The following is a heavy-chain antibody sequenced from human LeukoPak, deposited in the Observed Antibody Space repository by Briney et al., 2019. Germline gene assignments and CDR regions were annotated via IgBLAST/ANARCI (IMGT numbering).Heavy chain of an antibody. CDR1: GYTFTSYG. D-gene: IGHD5-18*01. J-gene: IGHJ4*02. CDR3: ALYSYGYSPFDY. Sequence: ASVKVSCKASGYTFTSYGISWVRQAPGQGLEWMGWISAYNGNTNYAQKLQGRVTMTTDTSTSTAYMELRSLRSDDTAVYYCALYSYGYSPFDYWGQGTLVTVSS. CDR2: ISAYNGNT. V-gene: IGHV1-18*01.